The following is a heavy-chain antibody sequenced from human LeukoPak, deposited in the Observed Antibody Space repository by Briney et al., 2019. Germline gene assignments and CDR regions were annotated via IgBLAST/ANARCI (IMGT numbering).Heavy chain of an antibody. J-gene: IGHJ4*02. CDR2: IYHSGST. V-gene: IGHV4-30-2*01. CDR3: AREGYDSSGYLLDY. D-gene: IGHD3-22*01. CDR1: GGSISSGGYS. Sequence: PSETLSLTCAVSGGSISSGGYSWSWIRQPPGKGLEWIGYIYHSGSTYYNPSLKSRVTISVDRSKNQFSLKLSSVTAADTAVYYCAREGYDSSGYLLDYWGQGTLVTVSS.